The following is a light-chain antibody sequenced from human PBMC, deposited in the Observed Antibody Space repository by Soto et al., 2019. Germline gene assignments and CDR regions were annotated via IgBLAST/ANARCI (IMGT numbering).Light chain of an antibody. CDR2: DAS. J-gene: IGKJ1*01. CDR3: QQYYTDSWT. Sequence: DIQMTQSPSTLSASVGDRVTITCRASQSISTWLAWYQQKPGKAPKLLIYDASSLESGVPSRFSGSGSGTEFTLTISSLQPDDFATYYCQQYYTDSWTFGQGTKVEF. V-gene: IGKV1-5*01. CDR1: QSISTW.